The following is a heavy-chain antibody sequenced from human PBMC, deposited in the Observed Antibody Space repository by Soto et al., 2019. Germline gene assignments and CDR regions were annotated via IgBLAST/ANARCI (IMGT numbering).Heavy chain of an antibody. D-gene: IGHD1-1*01. CDR3: AFNWNDIYYMDV. J-gene: IGHJ6*03. Sequence: QEHLVESGGGVVQPGKSLRLSCAASGFTFSSYLMHWVRQAPGKGLEWVALISFNGNTKTYADSVKGRFTVSRDNSNNTLYLQMNSLRAEDTAVYYCAFNWNDIYYMDVWGKGTTVTVSS. CDR1: GFTFSSYL. V-gene: IGHV3-30*03. CDR2: ISFNGNTK.